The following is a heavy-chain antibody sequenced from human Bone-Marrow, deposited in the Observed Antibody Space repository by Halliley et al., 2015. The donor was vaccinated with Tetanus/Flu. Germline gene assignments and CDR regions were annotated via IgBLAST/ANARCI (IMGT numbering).Heavy chain of an antibody. J-gene: IGHJ4*02. CDR1: GYTFTSYG. V-gene: IGHV1-18*04. CDR2: ISAYNGNT. CDR3: ARGESDLYSSGYIY. D-gene: IGHD3-22*01. Sequence: QLVQSGAEVKKPGASVKVSCRASGYTFTSYGFSWVRQAPGQGLGWMGWISAYNGNTKYAQKLQGRVTMTTDTSTSTAYMELRSLRSDDTAVYYCARGESDLYSSGYIYWGQGTLVTVSS.